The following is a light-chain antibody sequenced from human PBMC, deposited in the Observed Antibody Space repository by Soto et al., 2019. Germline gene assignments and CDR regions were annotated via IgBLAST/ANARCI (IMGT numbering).Light chain of an antibody. CDR3: QQANSFPFT. Sequence: AIQLTQSPSSLSASVRDRVTMTCPASQAIRSALGWYQQKPGKVPKLLIYAASSLESGVPSRFSGSGSGTDFTLTISRLQPEDFATYYCQQANSFPFTFGHGTRLEIK. CDR2: AAS. J-gene: IGKJ5*01. CDR1: QAIRSA. V-gene: IGKV1-13*02.